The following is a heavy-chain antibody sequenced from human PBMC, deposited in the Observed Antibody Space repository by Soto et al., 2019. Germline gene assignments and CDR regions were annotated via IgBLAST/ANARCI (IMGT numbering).Heavy chain of an antibody. CDR3: ASLRITIFGVVTNYFDY. CDR1: GYTFTSYA. CDR2: IIPIFGTA. J-gene: IGHJ4*02. V-gene: IGHV1-69*13. Sequence: SVKVSCKASGYTFTSYAIHWVRQAPGQSLEWMGGIIPIFGTANYAQKFQGRVTITADESTSTAYMELSSLRSEDTAVYYCASLRITIFGVVTNYFDYWGQGTLVTVSS. D-gene: IGHD3-3*01.